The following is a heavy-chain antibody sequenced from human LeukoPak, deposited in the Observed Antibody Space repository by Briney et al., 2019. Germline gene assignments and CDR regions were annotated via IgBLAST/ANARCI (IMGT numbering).Heavy chain of an antibody. CDR3: VRGRYYYDN. CDR2: IYTRGNT. V-gene: IGHV4-59*01. CDR1: GDSINSFY. Sequence: KPSETLSLTCTVSGDSINSFYWSWIRPPPGMGLEWIGCIYTRGNTNYNPSLQSRLAISADTSKNQFSLKLNSVTAADTAIYYCVRGRYYYDNWGQGTLVTVSS. J-gene: IGHJ4*02.